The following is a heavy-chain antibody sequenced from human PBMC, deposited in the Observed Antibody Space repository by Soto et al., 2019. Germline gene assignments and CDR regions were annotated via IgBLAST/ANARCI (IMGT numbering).Heavy chain of an antibody. CDR3: ARGDAGYYGMDV. V-gene: IGHV4-30-2*01. CDR1: GGSISSAGYF. J-gene: IGHJ6*02. Sequence: TLSLTCAVSGGSISSAGYFWNWVRQPPGKGLEWIGYSFHSGTTSYNPPLKSRVIISVDRSKNQFSLKLSSVTTADTAVYYCARGDAGYYGMDVWGQGTTVTVSS. CDR2: SFHSGTT.